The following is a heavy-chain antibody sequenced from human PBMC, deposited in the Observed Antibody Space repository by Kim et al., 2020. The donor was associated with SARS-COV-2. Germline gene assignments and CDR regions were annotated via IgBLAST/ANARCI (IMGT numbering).Heavy chain of an antibody. Sequence: GGSLRLSCAASGFIFSSYAMSWVRQAPGKGLEWVSAISGSGGSTYYADSVKGRFTISRDNSKNTLYLQMNSLRAEDTAVYYCAKDLSPSTVTTVGYFDYWGQGTLVTFSS. V-gene: IGHV3-23*01. CDR3: AKDLSPSTVTTVGYFDY. CDR2: ISGSGGST. J-gene: IGHJ4*02. CDR1: GFIFSSYA. D-gene: IGHD4-17*01.